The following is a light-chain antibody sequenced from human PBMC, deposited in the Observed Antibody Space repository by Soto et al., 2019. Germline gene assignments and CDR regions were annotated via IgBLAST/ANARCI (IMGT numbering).Light chain of an antibody. J-gene: IGLJ1*01. V-gene: IGLV2-8*01. CDR2: EVS. CDR1: NSDIGGYNY. Sequence: QSVLTQPPSASGSPGQSVTISCTGTNSDIGGYNYVSWYQHHPGKAPKLMIYEVSKRPSGVPDRFSGSKSGNTASLTVSGLQAEDEADYYCSSYAGSNNEVFGTGTKVTVL. CDR3: SSYAGSNNEV.